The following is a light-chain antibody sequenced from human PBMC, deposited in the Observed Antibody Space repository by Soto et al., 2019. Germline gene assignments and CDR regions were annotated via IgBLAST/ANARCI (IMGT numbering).Light chain of an antibody. CDR1: SSSIGAGYD. V-gene: IGLV1-40*01. CDR2: ANS. J-gene: IGLJ1*01. Sequence: VLTQPPSVSGAPGQRVTISCTGSSSSIGAGYDVHWYQQLPGTAPKLLIYANSNRPSGVPDRFSASKSGTSASLAITGLQAEDEADYYCQSYDYSLSGLYVFGTGTKVTVL. CDR3: QSYDYSLSGLYV.